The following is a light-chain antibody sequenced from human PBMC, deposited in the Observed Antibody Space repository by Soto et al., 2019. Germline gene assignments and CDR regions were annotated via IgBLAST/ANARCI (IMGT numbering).Light chain of an antibody. V-gene: IGLV1-40*01. CDR3: QSYGDSLSGYV. CDR2: GNS. Sequence: QSVLTQPPSVSGAPGQRVTISCTGSNSNIGAGYDVHWYQQLPGTAPKLLIYGNSNRPSGVPDRFSGSKSGTSAPLTITGLRAEDEADYYCQSYGDSLSGYVFGTGTKVTVL. J-gene: IGLJ1*01. CDR1: NSNIGAGYD.